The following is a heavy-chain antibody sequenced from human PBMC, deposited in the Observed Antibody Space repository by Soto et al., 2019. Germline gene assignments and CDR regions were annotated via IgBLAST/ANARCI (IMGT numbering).Heavy chain of an antibody. Sequence: SETLSLTCTVSGGSISSGGYYWSWIRQHPGKGLEWIGYIYYSGSTYYNPSLKSRVTISVDTSKNQFSLKLSSVTAADTAVYYCARSFSGGSYFDYWGQGTLVTVSS. CDR1: GGSISSGGYY. V-gene: IGHV4-31*03. J-gene: IGHJ4*02. D-gene: IGHD2-15*01. CDR3: ARSFSGGSYFDY. CDR2: IYYSGST.